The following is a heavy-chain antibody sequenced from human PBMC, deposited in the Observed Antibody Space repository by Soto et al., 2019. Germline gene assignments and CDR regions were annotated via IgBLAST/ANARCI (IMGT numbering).Heavy chain of an antibody. CDR3: ATSIDPAASGWLDP. Sequence: PGGSLRLSCVASGFTFSSYHMHWVRQAPGKGLEWVAVIWSDGSSEYYADSVRGRFTISRDNSKNTLYLQMNSLGADDTAVYYCATSIDPAASGWLDPWGQGTLVTVSS. J-gene: IGHJ5*02. V-gene: IGHV3-33*01. D-gene: IGHD2-2*01. CDR2: IWSDGSSE. CDR1: GFTFSSYH.